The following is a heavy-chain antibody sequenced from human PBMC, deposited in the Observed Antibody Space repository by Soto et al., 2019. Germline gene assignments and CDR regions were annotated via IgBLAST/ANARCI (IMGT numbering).Heavy chain of an antibody. Sequence: QVQLVESGGGVVQPGRSLRLSCAASGFTFSSYGMHWVRQAPGKGLEWVAVISYDGSNKYYADSVKGRFTISRDNSKNTLYLQMNSLRAEDTAVYYCAKDRLPYCGGDCYSTDYWGQGTLVTVSS. D-gene: IGHD2-21*01. V-gene: IGHV3-30*18. CDR2: ISYDGSNK. CDR3: AKDRLPYCGGDCYSTDY. J-gene: IGHJ4*02. CDR1: GFTFSSYG.